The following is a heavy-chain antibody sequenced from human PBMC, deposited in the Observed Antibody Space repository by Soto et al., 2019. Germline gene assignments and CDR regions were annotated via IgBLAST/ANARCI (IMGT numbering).Heavy chain of an antibody. D-gene: IGHD5-18*01. V-gene: IGHV1-69*13. CDR3: ARDRRGHSYGWY. CDR2: IIPIFGTA. CDR1: GGTFSSYA. J-gene: IGHJ4*02. Sequence: SVKVSCKASGGTFSSYAISWVRQAPGQGLEWMGGIIPIFGTANYAQKFQGRVTITADESTSTAYMELSSLRSEDTAVYYCARDRRGHSYGWYWGQGTLVTVSS.